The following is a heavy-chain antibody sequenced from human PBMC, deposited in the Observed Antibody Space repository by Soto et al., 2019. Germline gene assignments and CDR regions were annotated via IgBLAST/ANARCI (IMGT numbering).Heavy chain of an antibody. D-gene: IGHD3-9*01. J-gene: IGHJ6*02. Sequence: ASVKVSCKASGYTFTSYGISWVRQAPGQGLEWVGWISAYNGNTNYAQKLQGRVTMTTDTSTSTAYMELRSLRSDDTAVYYCARGMYYDILTGGHHYYYYGMDVWGQGTTVTVSS. CDR2: ISAYNGNT. CDR1: GYTFTSYG. V-gene: IGHV1-18*01. CDR3: ARGMYYDILTGGHHYYYYGMDV.